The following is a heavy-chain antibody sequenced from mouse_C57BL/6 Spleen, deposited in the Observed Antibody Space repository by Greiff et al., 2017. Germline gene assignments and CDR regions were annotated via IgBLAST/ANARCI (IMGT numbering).Heavy chain of an antibody. CDR1: GYTFTSYW. CDR2: IHPNSGST. Sequence: QVQLQQPGAELVKPGASVSLSCNASGYTFTSYWMHWVKQRPGQGLEWIGMIHPNSGSTNYNEKFKSKATLTVDKSSSTAYMQLSSLTSEDSAVYYCATDGYYVSFAYWGQGTLVTVSA. D-gene: IGHD2-3*01. J-gene: IGHJ3*01. V-gene: IGHV1-64*01. CDR3: ATDGYYVSFAY.